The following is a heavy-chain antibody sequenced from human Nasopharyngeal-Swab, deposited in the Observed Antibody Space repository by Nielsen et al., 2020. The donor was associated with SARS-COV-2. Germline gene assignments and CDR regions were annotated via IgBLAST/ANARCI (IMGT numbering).Heavy chain of an antibody. V-gene: IGHV3-30-3*01. Sequence: WIRQPPGKGLEWVAVISYDGSNKYYADSVKGRFTISRDNSKSTLYLQMNSLRAEDTAVYYCARGGGGVYSGSYYGAFDIWGQGTMVTVSS. J-gene: IGHJ3*02. CDR3: ARGGGGVYSGSYYGAFDI. D-gene: IGHD1-26*01. CDR2: ISYDGSNK.